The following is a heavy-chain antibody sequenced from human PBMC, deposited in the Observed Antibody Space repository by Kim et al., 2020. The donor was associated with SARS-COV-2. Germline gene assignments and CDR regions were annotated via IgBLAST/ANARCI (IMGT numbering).Heavy chain of an antibody. CDR3: AGAYYDFWSGYFHGMDV. Sequence: GGSLRLSCAASGFTFSSYGMHWVRQAPGKGLEWVAVIWYDGSNKYYADSVKGRFTISRDNSKNTLYLQMNSLRAEDTAVYYCAGAYYDFWSGYFHGMDVWGQGTTVTVSS. D-gene: IGHD3-3*01. CDR1: GFTFSSYG. CDR2: IWYDGSNK. J-gene: IGHJ6*02. V-gene: IGHV3-33*01.